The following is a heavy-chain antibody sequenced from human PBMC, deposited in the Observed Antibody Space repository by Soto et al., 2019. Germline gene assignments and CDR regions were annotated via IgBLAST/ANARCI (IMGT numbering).Heavy chain of an antibody. CDR2: ISGSGENT. J-gene: IGHJ4*02. Sequence: GGSLRLSCAASGFTFSSYAMHWVRQAPGEGQGLRRGLEWVSTISGSGENTHYADSVEGRFTISRDNSENTLTLQMSSLRAEDTAAYYCAKQWALTAATPIFDSWGQGTQVTV. CDR3: AKQWALTAATPIFDS. CDR1: GFTFSSYA. V-gene: IGHV3-23*01. D-gene: IGHD1-26*01.